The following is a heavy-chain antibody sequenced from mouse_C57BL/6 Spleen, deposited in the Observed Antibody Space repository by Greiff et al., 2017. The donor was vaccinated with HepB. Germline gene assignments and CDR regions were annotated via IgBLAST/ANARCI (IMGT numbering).Heavy chain of an antibody. J-gene: IGHJ2*01. CDR3: ARETLYYFDY. Sequence: EVQVVESEGGLVQPGSSMKLSCTASGFTFSDYYMAWVRQVPDQGLEWVASINYDGSSTYYLDSLKSRFIISRDNAKNILYLQMSSLKSEDTATYYCARETLYYFDYWGQGTTLTVSS. V-gene: IGHV5-16*01. CDR2: INYDGSST. CDR1: GFTFSDYY.